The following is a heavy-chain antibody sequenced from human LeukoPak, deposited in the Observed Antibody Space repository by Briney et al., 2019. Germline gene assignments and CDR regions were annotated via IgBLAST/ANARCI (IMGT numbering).Heavy chain of an antibody. J-gene: IGHJ6*04. Sequence: PGGSLRLSCAASGFTFSSYAMHWVRQAPGKGLERVAVISYDGSNKYYADSVKGRFTISRDNSKNTLYLQMNSLRAEDTAVYYCARDRGVIVVVPAAYRPGGMDVWGKGTTVTVSS. D-gene: IGHD2-2*01. V-gene: IGHV3-30*04. CDR3: ARDRGVIVVVPAAYRPGGMDV. CDR2: ISYDGSNK. CDR1: GFTFSSYA.